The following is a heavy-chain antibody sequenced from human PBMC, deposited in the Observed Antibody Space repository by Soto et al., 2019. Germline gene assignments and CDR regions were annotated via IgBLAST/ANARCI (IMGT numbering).Heavy chain of an antibody. D-gene: IGHD4-17*01. CDR2: IYYSGST. J-gene: IGHJ4*01. CDR1: GGSISSSSYY. CDR3: ARRGDVKDYGETEYFDY. Sequence: SETLSLTCTVSGGSISSSSYYWGWIRQPPGKGLEWIGSIYYSGSTYYNPSLKSRVTISVDTSKNQFSLKLSSVTAADTAVYYCARRGDVKDYGETEYFDYWGHGTLFTVPS. V-gene: IGHV4-39*01.